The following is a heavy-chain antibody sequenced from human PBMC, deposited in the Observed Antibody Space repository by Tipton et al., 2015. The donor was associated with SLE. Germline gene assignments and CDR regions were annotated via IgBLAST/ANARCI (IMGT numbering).Heavy chain of an antibody. V-gene: IGHV4-59*11. D-gene: IGHD4-17*01. CDR3: ARGEITVTVFDQ. CDR1: GGSISSHY. Sequence: TLSLTCTVSGGSISSHYWSWIRQPPGKGLEWIGYIYYSGSTKYNPSLKSRVTISLDTSKNQFSLKLNSVTAADTAVYYCARGEITVTVFDQWGQGTLVTVSS. J-gene: IGHJ4*02. CDR2: IYYSGST.